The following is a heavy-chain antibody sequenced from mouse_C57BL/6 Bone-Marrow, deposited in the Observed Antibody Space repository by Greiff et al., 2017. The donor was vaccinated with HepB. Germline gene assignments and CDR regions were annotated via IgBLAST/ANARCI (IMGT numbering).Heavy chain of an antibody. CDR1: GYTFTDYE. V-gene: IGHV1-15*01. Sequence: VKLVESGAELVRPGASVTLSCKASGYTFTDYEMHWVKQTPVHGLEWIGAIDPETGGTAYNQKFKGKAILTADKSSSTAYMELRSLTSEDSAVYYCTRYHVRDYWGQGTSVTVSS. J-gene: IGHJ4*01. CDR2: IDPETGGT. CDR3: TRYHVRDY.